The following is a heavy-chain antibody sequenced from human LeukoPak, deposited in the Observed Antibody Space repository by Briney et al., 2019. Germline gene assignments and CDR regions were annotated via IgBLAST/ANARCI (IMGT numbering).Heavy chain of an antibody. CDR1: GFTFSNSG. D-gene: IGHD6-6*01. CDR3: ARDISIAAPFDY. J-gene: IGHJ4*02. CDR2: ISGSGGGT. V-gene: IGHV3-23*01. Sequence: GGSLRLSCAASGFTFSNSGMSWVRQAPGKGLEWVSAISGSGGGTYYADSLKGRFTISRDNSKNTLYLQMNSLRAEDTAVYYCARDISIAAPFDYWGQGTLVTVSS.